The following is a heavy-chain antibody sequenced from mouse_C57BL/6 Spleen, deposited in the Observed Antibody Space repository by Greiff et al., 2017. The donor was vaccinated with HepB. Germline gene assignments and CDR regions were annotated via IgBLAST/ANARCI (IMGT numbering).Heavy chain of an antibody. J-gene: IGHJ1*03. CDR1: GFTFSDYG. CDR2: ISSGSSTI. V-gene: IGHV5-17*01. CDR3: ARRVYGWYFDV. Sequence: EVQVVESGGGLVKPGGSLKLSCAASGFTFSDYGMHWVRQAPEKGLEWVAYISSGSSTIYYADTVKGRFTISRDNAKNTLFLQMTSLRSEDTAMYYCARRVYGWYFDVWGTGTTVTVSS. D-gene: IGHD1-1*02.